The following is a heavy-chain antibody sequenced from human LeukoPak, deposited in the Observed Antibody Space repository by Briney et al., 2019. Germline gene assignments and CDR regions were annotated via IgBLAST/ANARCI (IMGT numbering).Heavy chain of an antibody. CDR1: GGSISSSSYY. V-gene: IGHV4-39*07. D-gene: IGHD3-10*01. J-gene: IGHJ5*02. CDR2: FYYSGST. CDR3: ARGSVLLWFGELSRWFDP. Sequence: PSETLSLTCTVSGGSISSSSYYWGWIRQPPGKGLVWIGSFYYSGSTYYNPSLKSRVTISVDTSKNQFSLKLSSVTAADTAVYYCARGSVLLWFGELSRWFDPWGQGTLVTVSS.